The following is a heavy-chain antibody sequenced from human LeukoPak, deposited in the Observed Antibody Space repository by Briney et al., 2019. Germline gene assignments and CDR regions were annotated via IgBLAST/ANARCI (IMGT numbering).Heavy chain of an antibody. CDR2: IYHSGST. J-gene: IGHJ5*02. CDR1: GGSISSGGYS. D-gene: IGHD2-2*02. CDR3: ARGPRESYCSSTSCYTRSGWFDP. V-gene: IGHV4-30-2*01. Sequence: SETLSLTCAVSGGSISSGGYSWSWIRQPPGKGLEWIGYIYHSGSTYYNPSLKSRVTISVDTSKNQFSLKLSSVTAADTAVYYCARGPRESYCSSTSCYTRSGWFDPWGQGTLVTVSS.